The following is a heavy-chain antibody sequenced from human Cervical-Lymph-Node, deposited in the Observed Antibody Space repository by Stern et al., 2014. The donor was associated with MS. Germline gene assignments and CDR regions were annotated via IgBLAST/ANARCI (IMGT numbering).Heavy chain of an antibody. CDR2: IYHSGST. Sequence: QVQLVQSGPGLVKPSGTLSLTCAVSGGSISSSNWWSWVRQPSGKGLEWIGEIYHSGSTNYNPSLKSRVTISVDKSKNQFSLKLSSVTAADTAVYYCATQWLVTGDEYFDLWGRGTLVTVSS. J-gene: IGHJ2*01. V-gene: IGHV4-4*02. CDR1: GGSISSSNW. D-gene: IGHD6-19*01. CDR3: ATQWLVTGDEYFDL.